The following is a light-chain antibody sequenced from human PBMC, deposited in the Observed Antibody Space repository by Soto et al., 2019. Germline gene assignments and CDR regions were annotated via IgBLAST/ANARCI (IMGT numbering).Light chain of an antibody. Sequence: VLTQSPGTLSLSPGERATLSCRASQSVNNNYLAWYQQKPGQSPRLLIYGASIRATAIPARFSGSGSGTDFTLTISSLEPEDFAVYYCQQRSNWPPITFGQGTRLEIK. CDR2: GAS. V-gene: IGKV3D-20*02. CDR1: QSVNNNY. J-gene: IGKJ5*01. CDR3: QQRSNWPPIT.